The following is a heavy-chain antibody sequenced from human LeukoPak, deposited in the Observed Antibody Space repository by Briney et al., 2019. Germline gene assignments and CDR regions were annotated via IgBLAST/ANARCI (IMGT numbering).Heavy chain of an antibody. CDR3: ARDPRCTSGHGAWSDP. V-gene: IGHV4-4*07. CDR2: IYSSGST. CDR1: GGSISNNY. Sequence: SETLSLTCTVSGGSISNNYWTWIRQPAGKGLEYIGRIYSSGSTHYNPSLKSRVTMSVDTSKNQFSLKLTSVTVADTAIYYCARDPRCTSGHGAWSDPSGQGTLVTVSS. D-gene: IGHD6-19*01. J-gene: IGHJ5*02.